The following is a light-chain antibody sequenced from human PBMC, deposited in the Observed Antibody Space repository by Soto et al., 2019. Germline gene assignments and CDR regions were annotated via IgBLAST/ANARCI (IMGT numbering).Light chain of an antibody. CDR2: GAS. J-gene: IGKJ2*01. V-gene: IGKV3-20*01. Sequence: EIVLTQSPGTLSLSPGERATLSCRASQSVSSSYLAWYQQKPGQAPRLLIYGASSRAPGIPDRFSGSGSGTDFTLTISRLEPEDFAVYYCQQYGSSPQIGYTFGQGTKLEIK. CDR1: QSVSSSY. CDR3: QQYGSSPQIGYT.